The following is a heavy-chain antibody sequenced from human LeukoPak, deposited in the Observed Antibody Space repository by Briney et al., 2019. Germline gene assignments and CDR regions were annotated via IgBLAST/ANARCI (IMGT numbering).Heavy chain of an antibody. Sequence: GGSLRLSCAASGFTFSSYAMHWVRQAPGKGLEWVAVISYDGSNKYYADSVKGRFTISRDNSKNTLYLQMNSLRAEDTAVYYCARRWLDYWGRGTLVTVSS. J-gene: IGHJ4*02. V-gene: IGHV3-30-3*01. D-gene: IGHD2-15*01. CDR1: GFTFSSYA. CDR2: ISYDGSNK. CDR3: ARRWLDY.